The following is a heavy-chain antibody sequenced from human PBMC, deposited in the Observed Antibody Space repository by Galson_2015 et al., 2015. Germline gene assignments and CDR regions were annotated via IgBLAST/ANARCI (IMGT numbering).Heavy chain of an antibody. CDR1: GGSISTYY. V-gene: IGHV4-59*01. CDR3: ARGEMATIGRTFDI. J-gene: IGHJ3*02. CDR2: IYYSGSS. Sequence: ETMSLTCPVSGGSISTYYWSWIRQPPGKGLEWIGYIYYSGSSNHNPSLKSRVTISVDTSKNQFYLKLSSVTTAYTAVYYCARGEMATIGRTFDIWVQGTMVTVSS. D-gene: IGHD5-24*01.